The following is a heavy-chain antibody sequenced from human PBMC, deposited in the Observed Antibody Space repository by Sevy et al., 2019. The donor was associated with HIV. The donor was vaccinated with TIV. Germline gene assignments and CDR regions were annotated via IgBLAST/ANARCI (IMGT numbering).Heavy chain of an antibody. CDR2: IRSKAYGGTT. V-gene: IGHV3-49*03. CDR1: GFTFGDYA. D-gene: IGHD3-9*01. Sequence: GGSLRLSCTASGFTFGDYAMSWFRQAPGKGLEWVGFIRSKAYGGTTEYAASVKGRFTISRDDSKSIAYLQMNSLKTEDTAVYYCTRSHGYYDILTGYLYFDYWGQRTLVTVSS. CDR3: TRSHGYYDILTGYLYFDY. J-gene: IGHJ4*02.